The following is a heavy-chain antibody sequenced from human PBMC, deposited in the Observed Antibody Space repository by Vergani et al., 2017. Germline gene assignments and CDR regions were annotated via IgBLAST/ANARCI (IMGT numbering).Heavy chain of an antibody. Sequence: QVQLVQSGAEVKKPGSSVKVSCKASGGTFSSYAISWVRQAPGQGLEWMGGIIPIFGTANYAQKFQGRVTITADESTSTAYMELSSLRSEDTAVYYCARYHYVSGGDSHGAFDIWGQGTMVTGSS. CDR1: GGTFSSYA. J-gene: IGHJ3*02. CDR3: ARYHYVSGGDSHGAFDI. D-gene: IGHD2-21*02. CDR2: IIPIFGTA. V-gene: IGHV1-69*01.